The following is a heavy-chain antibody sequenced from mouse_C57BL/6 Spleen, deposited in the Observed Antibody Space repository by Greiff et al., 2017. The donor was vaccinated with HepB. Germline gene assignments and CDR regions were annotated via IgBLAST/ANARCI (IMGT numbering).Heavy chain of an antibody. CDR1: GFSLTSYG. CDR3: AGSLLLRYLYAMDY. CDR2: IWSGGST. J-gene: IGHJ4*01. V-gene: IGHV2-2*01. D-gene: IGHD1-1*01. Sequence: QVQLQQSGPGLVQPSQSLSITCTVSGFSLTSYGVHWVRQSPGKGLEWLGVIWSGGSTDYNAAFISRLSISKDNSKSQVFFKMNSLQADDTAIYYCAGSLLLRYLYAMDYWGQGTSVTVSS.